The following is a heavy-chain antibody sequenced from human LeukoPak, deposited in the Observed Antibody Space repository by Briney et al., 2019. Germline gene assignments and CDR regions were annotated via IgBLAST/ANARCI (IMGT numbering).Heavy chain of an antibody. D-gene: IGHD6-13*01. CDR1: GGXISSSTYY. Sequence: PSETLSLTCTVSGGXISSSTYYWGWIRQPPGKGLEWIGSIYYSGSTYYNPSLKSRVTISVDTSKNQFSLKLSSVTAADTAVYYCARRAWGYSSTWYFDYWGQGILVTVSS. V-gene: IGHV4-39*01. J-gene: IGHJ4*02. CDR2: IYYSGST. CDR3: ARRAWGYSSTWYFDY.